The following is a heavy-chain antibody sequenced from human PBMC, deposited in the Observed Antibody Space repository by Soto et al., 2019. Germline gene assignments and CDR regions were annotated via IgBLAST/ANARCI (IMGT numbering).Heavy chain of an antibody. CDR3: TRGSTPFYGMDV. D-gene: IGHD4-4*01. CDR1: GFTFSSYA. V-gene: IGHV3-30-3*01. CDR2: ISYDGSNK. J-gene: IGHJ6*02. Sequence: PGGSLRLSCAASGFTFSSYAIHWVRQPPGKGLEWVAVISYDGSNKYYADSVKGRFTISRDNSKNTLYLQMNSLKTEDTAVYYCTRGSTPFYGMDVWGQGTTVTVSS.